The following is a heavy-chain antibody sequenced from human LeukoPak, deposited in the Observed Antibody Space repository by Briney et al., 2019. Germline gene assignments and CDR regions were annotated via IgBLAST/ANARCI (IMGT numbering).Heavy chain of an antibody. CDR1: GFTFSGSA. J-gene: IGHJ4*02. D-gene: IGHD3-3*01. CDR2: IRSKANSYAT. V-gene: IGHV3-73*01. CDR3: TGYDFWSGYYRNDY. Sequence: GGSLRLSCAASGFTFSGSAMRWVRQASGKGLEWVGRIRSKANSYATAYAALVKGSFTISRDDSKNTAYLQMNSLKTEDTAVYYCTGYDFWSGYYRNDYWGQGTLVTVSS.